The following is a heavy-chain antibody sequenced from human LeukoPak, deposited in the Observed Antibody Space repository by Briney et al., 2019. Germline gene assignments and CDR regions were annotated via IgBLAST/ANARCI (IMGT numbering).Heavy chain of an antibody. CDR2: IKQDGSEK. CDR1: GFTFSSYW. D-gene: IGHD6-13*01. J-gene: IGHJ4*02. V-gene: IGHV3-7*01. CDR3: ARERGSSWAPYLDY. Sequence: QPGGSLRLSCAASGFTFSSYWMSWVRQAPGKGLEWVANIKQDGSEKYYVDSVKGRFTISRDNAKDSLYLQMNSLRAEDTAVYYCARERGSSWAPYLDYWGQGTLVTVSS.